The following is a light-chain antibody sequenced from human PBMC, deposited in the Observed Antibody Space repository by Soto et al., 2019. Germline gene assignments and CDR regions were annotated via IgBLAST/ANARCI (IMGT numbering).Light chain of an antibody. J-gene: IGLJ1*01. CDR2: EVT. CDR3: SSDAGNYNYV. V-gene: IGLV2-8*01. CDR1: SSDVGGYDH. Sequence: QSVLTQPPSASGSPGQSVTIPCTGTSSDVGGYDHVSWYQHHPGKAPKLMIYEVTKRPAGVPDRFSGSKSGNTASLTVSGLQAEDEADYYCSSDAGNYNYVFGTGTKLTVL.